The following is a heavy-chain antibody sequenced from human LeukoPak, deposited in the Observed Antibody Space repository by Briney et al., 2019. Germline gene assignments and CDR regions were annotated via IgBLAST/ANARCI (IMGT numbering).Heavy chain of an antibody. J-gene: IGHJ5*02. D-gene: IGHD3-3*01. CDR3: ARDRADYDFWSGYLGGNWFDP. V-gene: IGHV4-30-4*08. CDR1: GGSISSGDYY. CDR2: IYYSGST. Sequence: SETLSLTCTVSGGSISSGDYYWSWIRQPPGKGLEWIGYIYYSGSTYYNPSLKSRVTISVDTSKNQFSLKLSSVTAADTAVYYCARDRADYDFWSGYLGGNWFDPWGQGTLVTVFS.